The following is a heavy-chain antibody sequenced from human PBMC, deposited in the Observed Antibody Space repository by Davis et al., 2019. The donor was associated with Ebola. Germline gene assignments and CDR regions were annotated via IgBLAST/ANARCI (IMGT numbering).Heavy chain of an antibody. CDR2: ITISGDNT. CDR1: GFAFSKSA. D-gene: IGHD1-26*01. V-gene: IGHV3-23*01. J-gene: IGHJ4*02. CDR3: ASTKGATHFFTHRGHIDY. Sequence: PGGSLRLSCAASGFAFSKSAMSWVRQAPGKGLDWVSSITISGDNTFYANSVKGRFTISRDNSKNTLYLQMNSLRAEDTAVYYCASTKGATHFFTHRGHIDYWGQGTLVTVSS.